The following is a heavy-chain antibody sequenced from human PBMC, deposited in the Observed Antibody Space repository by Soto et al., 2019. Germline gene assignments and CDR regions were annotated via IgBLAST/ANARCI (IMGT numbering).Heavy chain of an antibody. CDR3: ARDTVRFLDQGYGMDV. CDR1: GGSISSSNW. V-gene: IGHV4-4*02. D-gene: IGHD3-3*01. J-gene: IGHJ6*02. CDR2: IYHSGST. Sequence: SETLSLTCAVSGGSISSSNWWSCVRQPPGKGLEWIGEIYHSGSTNYNPSLKSRVTISVDKSKNQFSLKLSSVTAADTAVYYCARDTVRFLDQGYGMDVWGQGTKVTVS.